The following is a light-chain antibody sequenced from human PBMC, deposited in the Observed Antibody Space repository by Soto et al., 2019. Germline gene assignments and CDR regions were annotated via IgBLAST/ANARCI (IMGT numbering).Light chain of an antibody. CDR1: QSVSSNN. V-gene: IGKV3-20*01. CDR2: GAP. Sequence: EIVLTQSPGTLSLSPGERATLSCRASQSVSSNNLAWYQQRPGQAPRVVIYGAPTRATGIPERFSGSGSGTDFTLTISRLEPEDFAVYCCQQYGRSPFTFGPGTKVDIK. CDR3: QQYGRSPFT. J-gene: IGKJ3*01.